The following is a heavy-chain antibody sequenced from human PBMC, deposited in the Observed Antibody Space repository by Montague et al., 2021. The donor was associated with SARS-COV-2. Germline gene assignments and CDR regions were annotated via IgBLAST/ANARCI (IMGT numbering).Heavy chain of an antibody. CDR2: IYYDGST. CDR1: GGSIRRYY. CDR3: ARYGSYFEH. V-gene: IGHV4-59*03. Sequence: SETLSLTCTVYGGSIRRYYWTWIRQTPGKGLEWIGYIYYDGSTNYNPSLKSRVTMSVDSSKNQFSLRLSSVTAADTAVYYCARYGSYFEHWGQGTPVTVS. J-gene: IGHJ4*02. D-gene: IGHD1-26*01.